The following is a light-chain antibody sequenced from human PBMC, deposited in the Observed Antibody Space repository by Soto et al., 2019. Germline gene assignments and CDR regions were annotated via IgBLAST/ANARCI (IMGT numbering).Light chain of an antibody. Sequence: DIQMSQSPTSLSSSVGDRGTLTCQASQDISNYLNWYQQKPGKAPKLLIYDASNLETGVPSRFSGSGSGTDFTFTISSLQPEDIATYYCQQYDNLLALTFGGGTKVDIK. V-gene: IGKV1-33*01. CDR3: QQYDNLLALT. CDR2: DAS. CDR1: QDISNY. J-gene: IGKJ4*01.